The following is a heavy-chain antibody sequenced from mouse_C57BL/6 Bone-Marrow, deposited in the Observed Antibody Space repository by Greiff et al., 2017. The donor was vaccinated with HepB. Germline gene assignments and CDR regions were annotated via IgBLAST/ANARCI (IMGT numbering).Heavy chain of an antibody. CDR1: GYTFTSYG. Sequence: LEESGAELARPGASVKLSCKASGYTFTSYGISWVKQRTGQGLEWIGEIYPRSGNTYYNEKFKGKATLTADKSSSTAYMELRSLTSEDSAVYFCARLRDYPFDYWGQGTTLTVSS. CDR3: ARLRDYPFDY. D-gene: IGHD2-4*01. CDR2: IYPRSGNT. V-gene: IGHV1-81*01. J-gene: IGHJ2*01.